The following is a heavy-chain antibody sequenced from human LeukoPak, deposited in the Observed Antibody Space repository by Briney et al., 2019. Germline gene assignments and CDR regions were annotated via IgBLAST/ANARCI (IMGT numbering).Heavy chain of an antibody. J-gene: IGHJ4*02. CDR1: GFTFSNFD. V-gene: IGHV3-48*03. CDR2: ISSSGSTI. CDR3: ARDHNGPYTFDY. D-gene: IGHD2-2*02. Sequence: GGSLRLSCAASGFTFSNFDMNWVRQAPGKGLEWVSYISSSGSTIYYADSVKGRFTISRDNAKNSLYLQMNSLRAEDTAVYYCARDHNGPYTFDYWGQGTLVTVSS.